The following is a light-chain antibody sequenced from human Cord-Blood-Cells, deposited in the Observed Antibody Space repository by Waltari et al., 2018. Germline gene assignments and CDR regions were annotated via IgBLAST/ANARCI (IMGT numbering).Light chain of an antibody. Sequence: QSVLTQPPSASGIPGPSVTIHCSGSSSNIGSHYVSWSQQPPGTAPKLLIYRNNQRPSGVPDRCSGSRSGTSASLAIRGLRSEDEADYYCAAWDDSLSGRVFGGGTKLTVL. CDR2: RNN. CDR3: AAWDDSLSGRV. CDR1: SSNIGSHY. V-gene: IGLV1-47*01. J-gene: IGLJ3*02.